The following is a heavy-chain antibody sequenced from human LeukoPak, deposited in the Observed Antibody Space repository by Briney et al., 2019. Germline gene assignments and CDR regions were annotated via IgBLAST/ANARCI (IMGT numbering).Heavy chain of an antibody. CDR1: GGSFSVYY. CDR3: ARGRATTFGKTVRFFVY. J-gene: IGHJ4*02. CDR2: INHSGST. Sequence: PSETLSLTCAVYGGSFSVYYWSWIRQPPGKGLEWIGEINHSGSTNYNTSLKTRVTISVATSKNQFSLNVSSVTAADTAVYYCARGRATTFGKTVRFFVYWGQGTLVTVSS. D-gene: IGHD1-26*01. V-gene: IGHV4-34*01.